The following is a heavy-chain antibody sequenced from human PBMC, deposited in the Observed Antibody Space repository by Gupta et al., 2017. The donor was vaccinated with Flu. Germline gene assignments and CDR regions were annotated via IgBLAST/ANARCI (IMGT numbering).Heavy chain of an antibody. CDR2: ISGSGGSK. J-gene: IGHJ4*02. Sequence: SSYAMSWVRQAPGKGLEWVSAISGSGGSKYYADSVKGRFTISRDNSKNTLYLQMNSLRAEDTAVYYCAKERYSSSLTYFDYWGQGTLVTVYS. CDR3: AKERYSSSLTYFDY. CDR1: SSYA. D-gene: IGHD6-13*01. V-gene: IGHV3-23*01.